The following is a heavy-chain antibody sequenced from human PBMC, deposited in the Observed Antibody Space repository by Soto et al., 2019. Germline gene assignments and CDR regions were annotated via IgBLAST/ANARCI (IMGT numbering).Heavy chain of an antibody. CDR3: AKGSFWSGYSLLYGMDV. D-gene: IGHD3-3*01. Sequence: DVQLLESGGGLVQPGGSLRLSCAGSGFTFRSYAMTWVRQAPGKGLEWVSTVSGDTGNTHYADSVKGRFTISRDNSKNTLYLQMNSLRAEDTAVYYCAKGSFWSGYSLLYGMDVWGQGTTVTVSS. CDR2: VSGDTGNT. V-gene: IGHV3-23*01. CDR1: GFTFRSYA. J-gene: IGHJ6*02.